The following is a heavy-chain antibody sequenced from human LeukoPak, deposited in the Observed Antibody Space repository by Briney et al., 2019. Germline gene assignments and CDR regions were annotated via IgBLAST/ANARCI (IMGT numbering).Heavy chain of an antibody. Sequence: SETLSLTCTVSGGSISSSSYYWGWIRQPPGKGLEWIGSIYYSGSTYYNPSLKSRVTISVDTSMNQFSLKLSSVTAADTAVYYCARDQPYPYYFDYWGQGTLVTVSS. J-gene: IGHJ4*02. CDR2: IYYSGST. CDR1: GGSISSSSYY. V-gene: IGHV4-39*07. CDR3: ARDQPYPYYFDY.